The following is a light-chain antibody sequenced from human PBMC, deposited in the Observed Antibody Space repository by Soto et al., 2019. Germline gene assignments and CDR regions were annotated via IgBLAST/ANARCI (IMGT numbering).Light chain of an antibody. Sequence: QSVLTQPASASGTPGQRVTISCSGSSSNIGSNTVNWYQQLPGTAPKLLIYSNNQRPSGVPDLFSGSKSGTSASLAISGLQSEDEADYYSAAWDDSLNGFYVFGTGTKVTVL. CDR1: SSNIGSNT. CDR3: AAWDDSLNGFYV. J-gene: IGLJ1*01. V-gene: IGLV1-44*01. CDR2: SNN.